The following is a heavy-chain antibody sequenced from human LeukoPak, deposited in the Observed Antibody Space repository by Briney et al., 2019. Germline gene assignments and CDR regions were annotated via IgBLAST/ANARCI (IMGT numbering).Heavy chain of an antibody. CDR1: GFTVSSNY. J-gene: IGHJ4*02. Sequence: GGSLRLSCAASGFTVSSNYMSWVRQAPGKGLEWVSVIYSGGSTYYADSVKGRFTISRDNSKNTLYLQMNSLRAEDTAVYYCTYGSGSYYNQLNDFDYWGQGTLVTVSS. CDR2: IYSGGST. CDR3: TYGSGSYYNQLNDFDY. V-gene: IGHV3-66*01. D-gene: IGHD3-10*01.